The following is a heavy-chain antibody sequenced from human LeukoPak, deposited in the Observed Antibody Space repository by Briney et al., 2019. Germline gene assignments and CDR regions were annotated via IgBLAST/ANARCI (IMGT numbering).Heavy chain of an antibody. D-gene: IGHD3-3*01. V-gene: IGHV4-61*02. Sequence: PSETLSLTCTVSGGSISSGSYYWSWIRQPAGKGLEWIGRIYTSGSTNYNPSLKSRVTISVDTSKNQFSLKLSSVTAADTAVYYCARGIFGVVIIPFDYWGQGTLVTVSS. CDR2: IYTSGST. J-gene: IGHJ4*02. CDR3: ARGIFGVVIIPFDY. CDR1: GGSISSGSYY.